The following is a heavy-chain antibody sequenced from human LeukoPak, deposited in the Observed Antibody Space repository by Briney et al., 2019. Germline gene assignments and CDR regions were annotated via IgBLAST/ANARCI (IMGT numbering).Heavy chain of an antibody. J-gene: IGHJ6*04. V-gene: IGHV3-23*01. Sequence: GGSLRLSCVASGFILSRYAMTWVRQAPGKGLEWVSAISDSGGSTYYADSVKGRFTISRDNSKNTLYLQMNSLRAEDTAVYYCAELGITMIGGVWGKGTTVTISS. CDR1: GFILSRYA. D-gene: IGHD3-10*02. CDR3: AELGITMIGGV. CDR2: ISDSGGST.